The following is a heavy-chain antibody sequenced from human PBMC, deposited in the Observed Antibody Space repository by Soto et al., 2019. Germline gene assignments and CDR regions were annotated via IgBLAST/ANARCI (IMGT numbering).Heavy chain of an antibody. CDR2: IHLSGRV. CDR3: ASTPTRGASAWLDP. D-gene: IGHD2-15*01. J-gene: IGHJ5*02. V-gene: IGHV4-34*01. CDR1: GGSFSDYY. Sequence: QVQLQQWGSGLLKPSETLSLTCAIYGGSFSDYYWHWIRQAPGKGLEWIGEIHLSGRVNFTPSLKSLATLSMDTSKNQFFLTLRSVTAADTAVYYSASTPTRGASAWLDPWGRGNLVTVSS.